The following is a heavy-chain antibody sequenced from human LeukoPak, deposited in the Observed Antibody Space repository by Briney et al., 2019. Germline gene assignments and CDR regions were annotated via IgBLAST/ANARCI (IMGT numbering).Heavy chain of an antibody. V-gene: IGHV3-43*01. CDR1: GFTFDDYT. Sequence: SGGSLRLSCAASGFTFDDYTMHWVRQAPGKGLEWVSLISWDGGSTYYADSVKGRFTISRDNSKNSLYLQMNSLSTEDNALYHYAKDISGGSGWYDYWGQGTLVTVSS. J-gene: IGHJ4*02. CDR3: AKDISGGSGWYDY. D-gene: IGHD6-19*01. CDR2: ISWDGGST.